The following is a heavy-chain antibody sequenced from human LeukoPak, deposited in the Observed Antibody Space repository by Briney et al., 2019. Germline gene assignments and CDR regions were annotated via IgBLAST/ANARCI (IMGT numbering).Heavy chain of an antibody. CDR1: GFTFSSYS. J-gene: IGHJ4*02. V-gene: IGHV3-21*01. Sequence: PGGSLRLSCAASGFTFSSYSMSWVRQAPGKGLEWVSSISSSSSYIYYADSVKGRFTISRDNAKNSLYLQMNSLRAEDTAVYYCARADEQLLDYWGQGTLVTVSS. CDR2: ISSSSSYI. D-gene: IGHD6-6*01. CDR3: ARADEQLLDY.